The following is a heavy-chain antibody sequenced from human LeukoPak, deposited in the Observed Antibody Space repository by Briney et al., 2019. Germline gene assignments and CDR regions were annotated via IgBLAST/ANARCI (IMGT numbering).Heavy chain of an antibody. V-gene: IGHV3-48*02. CDR3: ARDHSHYDILTGYYNWFDP. J-gene: IGHJ5*02. CDR1: GFTFRSYA. D-gene: IGHD3-9*01. Sequence: GGSLRLSCAASGFTFRSYAMQWVRQAPGKGLEWVSYITYNSGTIFYADSVKGRFTISRDNAKNSLYLQMNSLRDEDTAVYYCARDHSHYDILTGYYNWFDPWGQGTLVTASS. CDR2: ITYNSGTI.